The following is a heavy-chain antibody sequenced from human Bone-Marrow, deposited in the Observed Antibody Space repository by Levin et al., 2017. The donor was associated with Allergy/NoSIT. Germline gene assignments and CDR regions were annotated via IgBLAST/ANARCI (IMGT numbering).Heavy chain of an antibody. J-gene: IGHJ3*02. D-gene: IGHD2-15*01. CDR1: GFPFSTYS. V-gene: IGHV3-21*01. CDR2: ITGSDSYI. Sequence: LSLTCVASGFPFSTYSMHWVRQAPGKGLEWVSSITGSDSYIYQADSVRGRFTISRDNTKNSLYLQVDSLRAEDTAVYYCARDENRGYCSGGSCYRVAFDIWGQGTMVTVSS. CDR3: ARDENRGYCSGGSCYRVAFDI.